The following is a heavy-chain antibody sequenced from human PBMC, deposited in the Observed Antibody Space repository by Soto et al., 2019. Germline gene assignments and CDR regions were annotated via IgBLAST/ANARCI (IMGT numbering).Heavy chain of an antibody. CDR2: INPNSGGT. CDR3: ATPSGVGNGPDYFDY. Sequence: AASVKVSCKTSGYTFTGYYIHWVRQAPGQGLEWMGWINPNSGGTNYAQKFQGRVTMTRDTSISTAYMELSRLRSDDAAVYYCATPSGVGNGPDYFDYWGQGTLVTVSS. J-gene: IGHJ4*02. V-gene: IGHV1-2*02. D-gene: IGHD2-8*01. CDR1: GYTFTGYY.